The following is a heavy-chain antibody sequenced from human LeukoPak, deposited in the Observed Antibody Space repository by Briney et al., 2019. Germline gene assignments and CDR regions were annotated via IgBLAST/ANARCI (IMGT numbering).Heavy chain of an antibody. J-gene: IGHJ4*02. CDR2: ISGSGGST. D-gene: IGHD5-12*01. Sequence: PGRSLRLSCTGSGFTFGGYLMSWVRQAPGKGLEWVSAISGSGGSTYYADSVKGRFTISRDNSKNTLYLQMNSLRAEDTAVYYCAKAHARLVATGSYYFDYWGQGTLVTVSS. CDR1: GFTFGGYL. CDR3: AKAHARLVATGSYYFDY. V-gene: IGHV3-23*01.